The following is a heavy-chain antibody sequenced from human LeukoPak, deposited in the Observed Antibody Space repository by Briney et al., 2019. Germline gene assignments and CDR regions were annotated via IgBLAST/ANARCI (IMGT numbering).Heavy chain of an antibody. J-gene: IGHJ5*01. CDR1: GVSLSTSGRR. CDR2: IDWDDDT. V-gene: IGHV2-70*04. Sequence: SGPALVKPTQTLTLTYTFSGVSLSTSGRRVGWIRQPPGKPRERLARIDWDDDTFYSTSLKTRLPISKDTSKNQVVLTMTNIDPVATATYYCARTQYYYDSSGYYFFDSWGQGTLVTVSS. CDR3: ARTQYYYDSSGYYFFDS. D-gene: IGHD3-22*01.